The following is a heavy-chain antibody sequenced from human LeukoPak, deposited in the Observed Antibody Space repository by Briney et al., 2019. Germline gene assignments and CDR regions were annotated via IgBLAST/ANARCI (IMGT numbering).Heavy chain of an antibody. D-gene: IGHD3/OR15-3a*01. CDR1: GFSVKTNY. CDR2: ISYDGSNK. V-gene: IGHV3-30*18. Sequence: GGSLRLSCSASGFSVKTNYMARVRQAPGKGLEWVAVISYDGSNKYYADSVKGRFTISRDNSKNTLYLQMNSLRAEDTAVYYCAKDLGPWTERHSLDYWGQGTLVTVSS. CDR3: AKDLGPWTERHSLDY. J-gene: IGHJ4*02.